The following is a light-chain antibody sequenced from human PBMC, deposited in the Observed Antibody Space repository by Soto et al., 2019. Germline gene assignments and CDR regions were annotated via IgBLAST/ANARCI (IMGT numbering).Light chain of an antibody. Sequence: EIVLTQSPGILSLSPGERATLSCRASQSVSSSYLAWYQQKPGQAPRLLIYGASSRATGIPDRFSGGGSGTDFTLTISRLEPEDFAVYYCQQYGSSPLYTFGQGTKLEIK. CDR3: QQYGSSPLYT. J-gene: IGKJ2*01. CDR1: QSVSSSY. CDR2: GAS. V-gene: IGKV3-20*01.